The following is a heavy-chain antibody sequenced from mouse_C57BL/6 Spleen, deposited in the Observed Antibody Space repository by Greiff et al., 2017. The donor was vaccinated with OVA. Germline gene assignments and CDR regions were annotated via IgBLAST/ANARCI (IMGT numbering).Heavy chain of an antibody. J-gene: IGHJ3*01. D-gene: IGHD2-3*01. CDR1: GYSITSGYD. V-gene: IGHV3-1*01. Sequence: EVKLQESGPGMVKPSQSLSLTCTVTGYSITSGYDWHWIRHFPGNKLEWMGYISYSGSTNYNPSLKSRISITHDTSKNHFFLKLNSVTTEDTATYYCARDGLLRERFAYWGQGTLVTVSA. CDR2: ISYSGST. CDR3: ARDGLLRERFAY.